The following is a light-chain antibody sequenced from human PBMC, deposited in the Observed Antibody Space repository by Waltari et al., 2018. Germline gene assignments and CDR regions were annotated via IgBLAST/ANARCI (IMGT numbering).Light chain of an antibody. CDR2: DVT. CDR1: SSDVGAYNF. Sequence: QSALTQPASVSGSPGQSITISCTGTSSDVGAYNFVSWYQQHPGEAPKLMIYDVTKRPSGVSDRFSGSKSATPASLTTSVLRADDVADYYCGSYTTSTAEVFGTGTKVTVL. CDR3: GSYTTSTAEV. J-gene: IGLJ1*01. V-gene: IGLV2-14*03.